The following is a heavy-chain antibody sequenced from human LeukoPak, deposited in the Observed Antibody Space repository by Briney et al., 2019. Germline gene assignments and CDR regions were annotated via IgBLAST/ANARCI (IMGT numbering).Heavy chain of an antibody. CDR3: ARGLGAAAGRGTRYFDY. V-gene: IGHV4-39*07. CDR2: INHSGST. Sequence: SETLSLTCTVSGGSISSSSYYWGWIRQPPGKGLEWIGEINHSGSTNYNPSLKSRVTISVDTSKNQFSLKLRSVTAADTAVYYCARGLGAAAGRGTRYFDYWGQGTLVTVSS. J-gene: IGHJ4*02. CDR1: GGSISSSSYY. D-gene: IGHD6-13*01.